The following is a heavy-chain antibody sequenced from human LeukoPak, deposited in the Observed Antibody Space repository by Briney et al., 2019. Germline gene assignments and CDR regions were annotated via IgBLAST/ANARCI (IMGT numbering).Heavy chain of an antibody. J-gene: IGHJ4*02. Sequence: SQTLSLTCTVSGGSISSGDYYWSWIRQPPGKGPEWIGYIYYSGSTYYNPSLKSRVTISVDTSKNQFSQKLSSVTAADTAVYYCASAPLIYYDSSGYYLDYWGQGTLVTVSS. CDR1: GGSISSGDYY. CDR2: IYYSGST. CDR3: ASAPLIYYDSSGYYLDY. D-gene: IGHD3-22*01. V-gene: IGHV4-30-4*08.